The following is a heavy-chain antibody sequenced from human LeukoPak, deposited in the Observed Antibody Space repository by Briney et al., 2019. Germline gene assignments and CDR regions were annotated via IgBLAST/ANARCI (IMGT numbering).Heavy chain of an antibody. J-gene: IGHJ4*02. CDR2: ISPSGTTI. V-gene: IGHV3-48*01. D-gene: IGHD1-1*01. Sequence: QAGGSLRLSCAASGFTLSTYSINWVRQAPGKGLEWVSYISPSGTTIYYADSVKGRFTISRDNAKNSLYLQMNSLKAEDTAVYYCARGSPGTYWGQGTLVTVSS. CDR1: GFTLSTYS. CDR3: ARGSPGTY.